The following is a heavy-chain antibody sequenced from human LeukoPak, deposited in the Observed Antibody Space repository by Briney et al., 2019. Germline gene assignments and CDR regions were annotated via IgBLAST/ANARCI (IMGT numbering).Heavy chain of an antibody. CDR3: ARDPPTSDIVVVPAAPKFDY. D-gene: IGHD2-2*01. CDR1: GYTFSNYA. Sequence: GASVKVSCKASGYTFSNYAIHWVRQAPGQGLEWMGWISAYNGNTNYAQKLQGRVTMTTDTSTSTAYMELRSLRSDDTAVYYCARDPPTSDIVVVPAAPKFDYWGQGTLVTVSS. CDR2: ISAYNGNT. V-gene: IGHV1-18*01. J-gene: IGHJ4*02.